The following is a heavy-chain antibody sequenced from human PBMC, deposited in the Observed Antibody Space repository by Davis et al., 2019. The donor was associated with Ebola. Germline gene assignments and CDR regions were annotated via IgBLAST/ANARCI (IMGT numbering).Heavy chain of an antibody. CDR2: INPGAGGI. V-gene: IGHV1-46*01. J-gene: IGHJ4*02. CDR3: TRVVIGHDY. CDR1: RYTFSDLY. Sequence: ASVTVSCKPSRYTFSDLYVHWVRQAPGQGLEWMGMINPGAGGITYAQKFQGRVTVTRDTYTGTVYMELNSLRFEDTAVYYCTRVVIGHDYWGQGTLVSVSS. D-gene: IGHD2-21*01.